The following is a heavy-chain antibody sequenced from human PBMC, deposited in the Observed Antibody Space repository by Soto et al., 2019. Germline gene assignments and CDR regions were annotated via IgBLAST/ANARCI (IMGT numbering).Heavy chain of an antibody. CDR3: TRAAWFPYLSFY. CDR2: SSPSGATT. D-gene: IGHD3-10*01. CDR1: GFNFGSYA. J-gene: IGHJ4*02. Sequence: GGSLRLSCVASGFNFGSYAMNWVRLAPGRGLEWVSTSSPSGATTYYTDSVKGRFTISRDNSQNTLYLQMNNLRGEDAALYYCTRAAWFPYLSFYWGQGALVTVSS. V-gene: IGHV3-23*01.